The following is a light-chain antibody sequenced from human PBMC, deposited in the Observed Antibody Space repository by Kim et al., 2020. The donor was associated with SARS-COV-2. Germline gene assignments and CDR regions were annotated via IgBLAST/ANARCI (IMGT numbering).Light chain of an antibody. CDR1: SCDVGCYNY. J-gene: IGLJ1*01. CDR2: DVT. CDR3: TSYASTSTFV. Sequence: GQLITFSCPGTSCDVGCYNYVSSYQHHPGKAPKRMIYDVTKRPSGLSTRFSGSKSGNTASLTISGLQAEDEADYYCTSYASTSTFVYGTGTKVTVL. V-gene: IGLV2-14*03.